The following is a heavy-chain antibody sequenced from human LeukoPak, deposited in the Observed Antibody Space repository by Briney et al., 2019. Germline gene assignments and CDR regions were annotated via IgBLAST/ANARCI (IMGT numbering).Heavy chain of an antibody. V-gene: IGHV5-51*01. J-gene: IGHJ4*02. CDR1: GYSFATYW. CDR3: ARERGTGWYDY. Sequence: GESLKTSCQGSGYSFATYWIAWVRQMPGEGLEWMWIIYPGDSDTTYSPSFQGQVTISADRSATSAYLQRTSLKASDTAIYYCARERGTGWYDYWGQGTLVTVSS. CDR2: IYPGDSDT. D-gene: IGHD6-19*01.